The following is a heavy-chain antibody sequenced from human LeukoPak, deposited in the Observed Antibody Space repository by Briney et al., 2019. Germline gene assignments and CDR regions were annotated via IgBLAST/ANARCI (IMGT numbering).Heavy chain of an antibody. D-gene: IGHD3-22*01. CDR3: ARDGYDSSGNYLDY. V-gene: IGHV1-18*01. CDR1: GYTFTNYA. J-gene: IGHJ4*02. CDR2: ISGYNDNT. Sequence: ASVKVSCKASGYTFTNYAISWVRQAPGQGLEWMGWISGYNDNTNYAQKVQGRVTMTTDTSTSTAYMELRSLRSDDTAVYYCARDGYDSSGNYLDYWGQGTLVTVSS.